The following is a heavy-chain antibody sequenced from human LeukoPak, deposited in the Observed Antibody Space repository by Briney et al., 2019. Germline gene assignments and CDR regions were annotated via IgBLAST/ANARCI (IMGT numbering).Heavy chain of an antibody. Sequence: PSETLSLTCTVSGGSISSYYWSWIRQPAGKGLEWIGRIYTSGTSNYNPSLKSRVTMSVDTSKNQFSLKLSSVTAADTAVYYCARGDFWSGFYNYWGQGTLVTVSS. J-gene: IGHJ4*02. D-gene: IGHD3-3*01. CDR2: IYTSGTS. V-gene: IGHV4-4*07. CDR1: GGSISSYY. CDR3: ARGDFWSGFYNY.